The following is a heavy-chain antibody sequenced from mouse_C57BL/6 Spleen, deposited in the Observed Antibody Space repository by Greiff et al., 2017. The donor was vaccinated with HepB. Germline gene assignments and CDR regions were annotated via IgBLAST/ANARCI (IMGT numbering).Heavy chain of an antibody. Sequence: QVQLQQSGAELVMPGASVKLSCKASGYTFTSYWMHWVKQRPGQGLEWIGEIDPSDSYTNYNQKFKGKSTLTVDKSSSTAYMQLSSLTSEDSAVYYCARKAYYSKGYFDVWGTGTTVTVSS. V-gene: IGHV1-69*01. J-gene: IGHJ1*03. D-gene: IGHD2-5*01. CDR2: IDPSDSYT. CDR1: GYTFTSYW. CDR3: ARKAYYSKGYFDV.